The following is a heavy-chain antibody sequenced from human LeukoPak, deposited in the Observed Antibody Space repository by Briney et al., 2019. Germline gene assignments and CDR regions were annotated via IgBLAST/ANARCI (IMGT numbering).Heavy chain of an antibody. D-gene: IGHD1-26*01. Sequence: ASVKVSCKASGYTFTGYYMHWVRQAPGQGLEWMGIINPSGGSTSYAQKFQGRVTMTRDTSTSTVYMELSSLRSEDTAVYYCARYVGAKDYFDYWGQGTLVTVSS. V-gene: IGHV1-46*01. J-gene: IGHJ4*02. CDR3: ARYVGAKDYFDY. CDR1: GYTFTGYY. CDR2: INPSGGST.